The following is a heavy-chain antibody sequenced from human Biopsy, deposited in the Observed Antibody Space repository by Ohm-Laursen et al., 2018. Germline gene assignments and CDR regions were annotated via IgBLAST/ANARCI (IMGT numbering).Heavy chain of an antibody. J-gene: IGHJ5*02. V-gene: IGHV1-18*01. Sequence: SVKVSCKASGYTFYSYGITWVRQAPGQGLEWMGWITADNTNSAQKFQGRLTMTTDISTSTAYMELSSLRSEDTAVYYCARGGGYNWNNGWFDPWGQGTLVTVSS. D-gene: IGHD1/OR15-1a*01. CDR1: GYTFYSYG. CDR2: ITADNT. CDR3: ARGGGYNWNNGWFDP.